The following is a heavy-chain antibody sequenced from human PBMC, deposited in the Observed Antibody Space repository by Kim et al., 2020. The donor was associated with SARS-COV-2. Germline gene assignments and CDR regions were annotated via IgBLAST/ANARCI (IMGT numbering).Heavy chain of an antibody. CDR3: TVHGAGHTTYYFDH. D-gene: IGHD4-17*01. V-gene: IGHV3-23*01. CDR2: INISGGSR. J-gene: IGHJ4*02. CDR1: GLTFSSYA. Sequence: GGSLRLSCTASGLTFSSYAMSGVRQAPGKGLQWVSAINISGGSRYYADSVKDRSTISRDNARKTLHLQMNSLSAEDTAVYYCTVHGAGHTTYYFDHWGQGIMVTISS.